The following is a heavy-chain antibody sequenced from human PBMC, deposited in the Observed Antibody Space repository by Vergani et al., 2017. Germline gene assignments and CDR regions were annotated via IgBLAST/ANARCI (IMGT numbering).Heavy chain of an antibody. CDR2: IIPIFGTA. V-gene: IGHV1-69*01. Sequence: QVQLVQSGAEVKKPGSSVKVSCKASGGTFSSYAISWVRQAPGQGLEWMGGIIPIFGTANYAQQFQGRVTITADESTSTAYMELSSLGSEDTAVYYCAREGAYSSGGFKTDKHAPNFDYWGQGTLVTVSS. CDR1: GGTFSSYA. J-gene: IGHJ4*02. CDR3: AREGAYSSGGFKTDKHAPNFDY. D-gene: IGHD6-19*01.